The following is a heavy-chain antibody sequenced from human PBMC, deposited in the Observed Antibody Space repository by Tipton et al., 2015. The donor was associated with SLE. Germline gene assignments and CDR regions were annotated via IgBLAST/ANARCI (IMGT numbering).Heavy chain of an antibody. CDR1: GYTFSSYG. CDR3: TRATLGYCSGGSCLDFDF. Sequence: QVQLVQSGPEVKKPGASVKVSCKASGYTFSSYGVTWVRQAPGQGLEWMGRISAYNGNTNYAQKFQGRVTMTTDTSRSTAYMELRSLRSDDTAVYYCTRATLGYCSGGSCLDFDFWGQGTLVTVSS. CDR2: ISAYNGNT. J-gene: IGHJ4*02. V-gene: IGHV1-18*01. D-gene: IGHD2-15*01.